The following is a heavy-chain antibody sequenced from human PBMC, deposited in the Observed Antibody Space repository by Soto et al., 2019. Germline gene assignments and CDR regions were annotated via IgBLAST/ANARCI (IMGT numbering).Heavy chain of an antibody. D-gene: IGHD3-9*01. CDR2: IYYSEST. V-gene: IGHV4-59*08. Sequence: SETLSLTCTVSGGSISSYYWSWIRQPPGKGLEKIGYIYYSESTNYNPSHKSRVTITVDTSKNQFSLKLSSVTAADTAVYYCARGRVMTGYYADFDYWGQGTLVTVSS. J-gene: IGHJ4*02. CDR1: GGSISSYY. CDR3: ARGRVMTGYYADFDY.